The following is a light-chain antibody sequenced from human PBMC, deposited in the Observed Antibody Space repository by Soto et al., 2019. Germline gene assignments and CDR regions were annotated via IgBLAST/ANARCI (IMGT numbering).Light chain of an antibody. J-gene: IGLJ2*01. CDR2: DVS. CDR3: SSYTSSSTLVV. Sequence: QSALTQPASVSGSPGQSITISCTGTSSDVGGYNYVSWYQQHPGKAPKLMIYDVSNRPSGVSNRFSGSKSGNTASLTISGLQAEDDAGYYCSSYTSSSTLVVFGGGTQLTVL. CDR1: SSDVGGYNY. V-gene: IGLV2-14*01.